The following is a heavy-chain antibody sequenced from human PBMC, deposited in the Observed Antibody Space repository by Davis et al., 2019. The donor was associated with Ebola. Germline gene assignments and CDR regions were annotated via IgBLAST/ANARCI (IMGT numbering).Heavy chain of an antibody. CDR1: GFTFDDYA. CDR3: AKDMSYDFWSGSGYYGMDV. CDR2: ISGDGGST. V-gene: IGHV3-43*02. Sequence: PGGSLRLSCAASGFTFDDYAMHWVRQAPGKGLEWVSLISGDGGSTYYADSVKGRFTISRDNSKNSLYLQMNSLRTEDTALYYCAKDMSYDFWSGSGYYGMDVWGQGTTVTVSS. D-gene: IGHD3-3*01. J-gene: IGHJ6*02.